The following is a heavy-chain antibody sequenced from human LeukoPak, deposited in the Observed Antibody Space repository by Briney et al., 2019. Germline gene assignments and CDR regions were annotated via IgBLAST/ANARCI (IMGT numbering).Heavy chain of an antibody. CDR2: INHSGST. J-gene: IGHJ4*01. V-gene: IGHV4-34*01. CDR1: GGSFSGYY. D-gene: IGHD5-12*01. CDR3: ARAGWWLHIFDY. Sequence: SETLSLTCAVYGGSFSGYYWSWIRQPPGKGLEWIGEINHSGSTNYNPSLKSRVTISVDTSKNQFSLKLSSVTAADTAVYYCARAGWWLHIFDYWGHGTLVTVSS.